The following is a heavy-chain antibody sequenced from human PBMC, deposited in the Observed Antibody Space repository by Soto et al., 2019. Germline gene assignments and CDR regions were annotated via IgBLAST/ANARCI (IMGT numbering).Heavy chain of an antibody. J-gene: IGHJ6*02. CDR2: INPSGGST. D-gene: IGHD3-3*01. V-gene: IGHV1-46*01. CDR3: ARDLNLRFLEWSAPLLGYYYGMDV. CDR1: GYTFTSYY. Sequence: GASVKVSCKASGYTFTSYYMHWVRQAPGQGLEWMGIINPSGGSTSYAQKFQGRVTMTRDTSTSTVYMELSSLRSEDTAVYYCARDLNLRFLEWSAPLLGYYYGMDVWGQGTTVTVSS.